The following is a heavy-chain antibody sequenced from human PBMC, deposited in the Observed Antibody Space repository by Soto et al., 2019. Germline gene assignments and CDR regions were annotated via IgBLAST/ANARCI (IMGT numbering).Heavy chain of an antibody. Sequence: GASVKVSCKASGYTFTSYGISWVRQAPGQGLEWMGWISAYNGNTNYAQKLQGRVTMTTDTSTSTAYMELRSLRSDDTAVYYCARAAAGASNGNWFDPWGQGTLVTVSS. CDR3: ARAAAGASNGNWFDP. CDR2: ISAYNGNT. CDR1: GYTFTSYG. D-gene: IGHD6-13*01. J-gene: IGHJ5*02. V-gene: IGHV1-18*01.